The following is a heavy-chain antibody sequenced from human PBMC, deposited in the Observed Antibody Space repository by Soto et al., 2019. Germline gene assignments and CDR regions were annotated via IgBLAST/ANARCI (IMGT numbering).Heavy chain of an antibody. CDR1: GFPFSSYS. Sequence: GGSLRLSCAASGFPFSSYSMNWVRQAPGKGLEWVSYISSSSSTIYYADSVKGRFTISRDNAKNSLYLQMNSLRDEDTAVHYCAQMQYRDGIYGMDVWGQGTTVTVSS. V-gene: IGHV3-48*02. CDR2: ISSSSSTI. J-gene: IGHJ6*02. CDR3: AQMQYRDGIYGMDV. D-gene: IGHD5-18*01.